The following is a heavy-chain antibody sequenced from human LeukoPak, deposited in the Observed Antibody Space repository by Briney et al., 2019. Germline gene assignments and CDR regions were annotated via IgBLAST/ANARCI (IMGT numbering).Heavy chain of an antibody. Sequence: ASVKVSCKASGYTFTGYYMHWVRQAPGQWLEWMGGFDPEDGESIFAQRFQGRFSMTEDTSTDTAYMELRSLRLEDTAVYYCATADKWEPLDYWGQGTLVTV. CDR3: ATADKWEPLDY. CDR2: FDPEDGES. CDR1: GYTFTGYY. V-gene: IGHV1-24*01. D-gene: IGHD1-26*01. J-gene: IGHJ4*02.